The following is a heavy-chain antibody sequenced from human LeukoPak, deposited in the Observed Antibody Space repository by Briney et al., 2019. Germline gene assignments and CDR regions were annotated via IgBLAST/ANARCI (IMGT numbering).Heavy chain of an antibody. CDR1: GFTFSNYN. CDR3: AKLYSGSYGSFDY. D-gene: IGHD1-26*01. CDR2: ISGSGGST. J-gene: IGHJ4*02. Sequence: PGGSLRLSCAASGFTFSNYNMSWVRQAPGKGLEWVSAISGSGGSTYYADSVKGRFTISRDNSKNTLYLQMNSLRVEDTAVYYCAKLYSGSYGSFDYWGQGTLVTVSS. V-gene: IGHV3-23*01.